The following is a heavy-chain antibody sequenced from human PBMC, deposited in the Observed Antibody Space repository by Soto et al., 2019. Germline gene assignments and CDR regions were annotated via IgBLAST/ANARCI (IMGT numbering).Heavy chain of an antibody. CDR2: IYYSGST. V-gene: IGHV4-59*01. D-gene: IGHD5-12*01. J-gene: IGHJ4*02. CDR3: AGGTDGKKVAY. Sequence: ASETLSLTCTVSGDSISSSYWSWIRQSPGKGLEWIGYIYYSGSTNYNPSLESRLTMSVDMSKNHFSLKLSSVTAADTAVYYCAGGTDGKKVAYWGQGTLVTVSS. CDR1: GDSISSSY.